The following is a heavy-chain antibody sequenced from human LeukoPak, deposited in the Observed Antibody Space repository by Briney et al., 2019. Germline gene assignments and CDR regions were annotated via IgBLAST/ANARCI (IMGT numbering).Heavy chain of an antibody. V-gene: IGHV1-2*02. Sequence: ASVKVSCKASGYTFTGYYMHWVRQAPGQGLEWMGWINPNSGGTNYAQKFQGRVTMTRDTAISTAYMELSRLRSDDTAVYYCATDLNCGGDCPYYYYMDVWGKGTTVTVSS. CDR1: GYTFTGYY. CDR2: INPNSGGT. J-gene: IGHJ6*03. CDR3: ATDLNCGGDCPYYYYMDV. D-gene: IGHD2-21*01.